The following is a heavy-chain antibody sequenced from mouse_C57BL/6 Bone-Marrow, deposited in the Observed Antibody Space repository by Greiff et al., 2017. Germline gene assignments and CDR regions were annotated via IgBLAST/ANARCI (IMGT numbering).Heavy chain of an antibody. V-gene: IGHV3-6*01. Sequence: EVQRVESGPGLVKPSQSLSLTCSVTGYSITSGYYWNWIRQFPGNKLEWMGYISYDGSNNYNPSLKNRISITRDTSKNQFFLKLNSVTTEDTATYYCARGTQLSAMDYWGQGTSVTVSS. CDR1: GYSITSGYY. CDR2: ISYDGSN. J-gene: IGHJ4*01. CDR3: ARGTQLSAMDY.